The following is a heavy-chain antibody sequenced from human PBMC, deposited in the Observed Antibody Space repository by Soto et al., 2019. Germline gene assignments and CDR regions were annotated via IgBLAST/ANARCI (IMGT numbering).Heavy chain of an antibody. Sequence: SETLSLTCTVSGGSISSYYWSWIRQPPGKGLELIGYLYYSGSANYNPSLKSRVIISVDTSKNQFSLKLNSVTAADTAVYYCARAYSYGCGLYFDYWGQGTLVTVSS. J-gene: IGHJ4*02. D-gene: IGHD5-18*01. CDR3: ARAYSYGCGLYFDY. V-gene: IGHV4-59*08. CDR1: GGSISSYY. CDR2: LYYSGSA.